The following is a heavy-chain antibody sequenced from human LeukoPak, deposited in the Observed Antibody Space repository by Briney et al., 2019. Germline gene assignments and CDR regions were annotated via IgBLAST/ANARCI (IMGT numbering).Heavy chain of an antibody. V-gene: IGHV4-59*08. CDR3: ARLYPAYYYYGMDV. Sequence: PSETLSLTCTVSGGSISSYYWSRIRQPPGKGLEWIGYIYYSGSTNYNPSLKSRVTISVDTSKNQFSLKLSSVTAADTAVYYCARLYPAYYYYGMDVWGQGTTVTVSS. CDR1: GGSISSYY. CDR2: IYYSGST. J-gene: IGHJ6*02.